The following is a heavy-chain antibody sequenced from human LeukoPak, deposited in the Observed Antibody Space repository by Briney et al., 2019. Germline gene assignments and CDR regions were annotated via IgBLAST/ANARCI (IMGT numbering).Heavy chain of an antibody. Sequence: SETLSLTCAVYGGSFSGYYWSWIRQPPGKGLEWIGEINHSGSTNYNPSLKSRVTISVDTSKNQFSLKLSSVTAADTAVYYCARLYRSSGYYLNYFDCWGQGTLVTVSS. CDR2: INHSGST. CDR1: GGSFSGYY. CDR3: ARLYRSSGYYLNYFDC. J-gene: IGHJ4*02. V-gene: IGHV4-34*01. D-gene: IGHD3-22*01.